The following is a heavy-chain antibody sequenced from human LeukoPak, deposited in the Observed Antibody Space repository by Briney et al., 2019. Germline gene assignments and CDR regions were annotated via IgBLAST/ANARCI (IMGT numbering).Heavy chain of an antibody. CDR2: INPNSGGT. CDR1: GYTFTGYN. J-gene: IGHJ4*02. Sequence: ASVKVSCKASGYTFTGYNMQWLRQAPGQGLEWMGWINPNSGGTNYAHKFQGRVTMTRDTSISTAYMELSRLRSDDTAAHYCARDGHFDYWGQGTLVTVSS. CDR3: ARDGHFDY. V-gene: IGHV1-2*02.